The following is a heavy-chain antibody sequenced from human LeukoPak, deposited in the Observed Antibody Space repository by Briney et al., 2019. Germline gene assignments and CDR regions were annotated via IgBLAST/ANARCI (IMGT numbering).Heavy chain of an antibody. CDR3: ARGSLRYYDSSGYFGY. V-gene: IGHV4-34*01. CDR2: INHSGST. J-gene: IGHJ4*02. Sequence: IPGGSLRLSCAASGFTSSSYSMNWVRQAPGKGLEWIGEINHSGSTNYNPSLKSRVTISVDTSKNQFSLKLSSVTAADTAVYYCARGSLRYYDSSGYFGYWGQGTLVTVSS. CDR1: GFTSSSYS. D-gene: IGHD3-22*01.